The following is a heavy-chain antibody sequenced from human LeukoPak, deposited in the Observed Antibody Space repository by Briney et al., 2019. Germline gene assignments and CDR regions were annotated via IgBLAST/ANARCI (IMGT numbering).Heavy chain of an antibody. V-gene: IGHV1-2*02. CDR3: AMGTKAAAGSYYYYYYGMDV. Sequence: ASVKVSCKSSGYTLTGYYMHWVRQAPGQGLEWMGWINPNSGGTNYAQKFQGRVTMTRDTSISTAYMELSRLRSDDTAVYYCAMGTKAAAGSYYYYYYGMDVWGQGTTVTVSS. D-gene: IGHD6-13*01. CDR2: INPNSGGT. CDR1: GYTLTGYY. J-gene: IGHJ6*02.